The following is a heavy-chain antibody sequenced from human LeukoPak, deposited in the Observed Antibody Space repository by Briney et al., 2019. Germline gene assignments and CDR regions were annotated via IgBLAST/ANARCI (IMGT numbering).Heavy chain of an antibody. J-gene: IGHJ5*01. D-gene: IGHD5-12*01. CDR1: GYTFTGYY. V-gene: IGHV1-2*02. CDR3: ARDRGYDFPNWFGS. CDR2: INPNSGGT. Sequence: GASVKVSCKASGYTFTGYYMHWVRQAPGQGLEWMGWINPNSGGTNYAQKFQGRVTMARDTSISTAYMELSRLRSDDTAVYYCARDRGYDFPNWFGSWGQGTLVTVSS.